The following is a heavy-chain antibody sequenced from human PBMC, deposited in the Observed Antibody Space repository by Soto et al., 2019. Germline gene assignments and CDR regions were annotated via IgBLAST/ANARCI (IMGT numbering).Heavy chain of an antibody. CDR3: ARLCNYFPKAMVIIPTYYYYGMDV. CDR2: INHSGST. CDR1: GVSFSGYY. D-gene: IGHD3-3*01. Sequence: SGTLSLTCAVYGVSFSGYYWSWIRQPPGKGLEWIGEINHSGSTNYNPSLKSRVTISVDTSKNQFSLKLSAVTAADTAVYYCARLCNYFPKAMVIIPTYYYYGMDVWGQGTTVTVSS. V-gene: IGHV4-34*01. J-gene: IGHJ6*02.